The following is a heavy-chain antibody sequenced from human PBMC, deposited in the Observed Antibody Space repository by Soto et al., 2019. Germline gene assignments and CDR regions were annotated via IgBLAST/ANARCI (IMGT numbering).Heavy chain of an antibody. V-gene: IGHV4-30-4*01. Sequence: SETLSLTCTVSGGSISDDYYWTWIRQPPGKGLEWIGHIYYSGGSFYNPSLKSRLTMSVDTSKNQFSLKLSSVTAADTAVYYCARDTAANYYDSSSYYPHFDPWGQGTLVTV. CDR3: ARDTAANYYDSSSYYPHFDP. J-gene: IGHJ5*02. CDR2: IYYSGGS. CDR1: GGSISDDYY. D-gene: IGHD3-22*01.